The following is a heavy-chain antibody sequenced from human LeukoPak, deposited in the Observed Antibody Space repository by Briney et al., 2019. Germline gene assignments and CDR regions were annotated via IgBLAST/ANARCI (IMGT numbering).Heavy chain of an antibody. J-gene: IGHJ3*02. V-gene: IGHV4-59*01. CDR1: GGSISSYY. CDR2: IYYSGST. D-gene: IGHD5-18*01. Sequence: PSETLSLTCTVSGGSISSYYGSWIRQPPGKGLEWIGYIYYSGSTNYNPSLKSRVTISVDTSKNQFSLKLSSVTAADTAVYYCARDHDTGNAFDIWGQRTMVTVSS. CDR3: ARDHDTGNAFDI.